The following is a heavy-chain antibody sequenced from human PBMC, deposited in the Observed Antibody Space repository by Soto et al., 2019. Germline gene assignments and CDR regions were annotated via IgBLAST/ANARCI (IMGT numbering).Heavy chain of an antibody. V-gene: IGHV1-8*01. J-gene: IGHJ6*03. CDR2: MNPNSGNT. Sequence: ASVKVSCKASGYRFTRYDINWVRQATGQGLEWMGWMNPNSGNTGYAQKFQGRVTMTRNTSISTAYMELSSLRSEDTAVYYCARGPLDLPHYYYYMDVWGKGTTVTVSS. CDR3: ARGPLDLPHYYYYMDV. CDR1: GYRFTRYD.